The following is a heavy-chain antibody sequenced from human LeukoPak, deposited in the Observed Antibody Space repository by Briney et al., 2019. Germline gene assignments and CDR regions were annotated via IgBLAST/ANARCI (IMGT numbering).Heavy chain of an antibody. CDR1: GFTFSSYA. D-gene: IGHD4-17*01. CDR2: ISYDGSNK. V-gene: IGHV3-30-3*01. Sequence: GGSLSLSCAASGFTFSSYAMHWVRQAPGKGLEWVAVISYDGSNKYYADSVKGRFTISRDNSKNTLYLQMNSLRAEDTAVYYCARARGSDYTDYWGQGTLVTVSS. CDR3: ARARGSDYTDY. J-gene: IGHJ4*02.